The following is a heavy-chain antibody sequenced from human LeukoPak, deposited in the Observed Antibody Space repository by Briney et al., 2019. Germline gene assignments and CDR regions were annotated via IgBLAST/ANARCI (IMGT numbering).Heavy chain of an antibody. D-gene: IGHD5-18*01. V-gene: IGHV4-59*08. CDR1: GGSISYYY. CDR3: ARSQYSYDFFDY. Sequence: SETLSLTCTVSGGSISYYYWTWIRQPPGKGLEWIGSIYYSGSTNYNPSLKSRVTISVDTSKNQFSLKLSSVTAADTAMYYCARSQYSYDFFDYWGQGTLVTVSS. CDR2: IYYSGST. J-gene: IGHJ4*02.